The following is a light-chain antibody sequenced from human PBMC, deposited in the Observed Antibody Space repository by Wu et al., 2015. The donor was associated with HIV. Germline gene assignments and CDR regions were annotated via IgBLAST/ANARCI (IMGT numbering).Light chain of an antibody. Sequence: EIVMTQSPATLSVSPGERATLSCRASQSIRSNLAWYQQKPGQAPRLLIYGASTRATGIPARFSGSGSGTEFTLTISTLQSGDVAVYYCQQYNGWPQTFSQGTKVEI. CDR3: QQYNGWPQT. CDR1: QSIRSN. CDR2: GAS. J-gene: IGKJ1*01. V-gene: IGKV3-15*01.